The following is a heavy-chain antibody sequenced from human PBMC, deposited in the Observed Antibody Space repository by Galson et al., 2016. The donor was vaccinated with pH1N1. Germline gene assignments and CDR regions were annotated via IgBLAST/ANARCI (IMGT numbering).Heavy chain of an antibody. CDR2: IYYGGKT. V-gene: IGHV4-31*03. D-gene: IGHD2-15*01. CDR3: ASDHCSGGSCYSGFDP. J-gene: IGHJ5*02. Sequence: TLSLTCTVSGGSMTSGHYYWSWIRQLPDKGLEWIGYIYYGGKTYSNPSLKSRLTISVDTSKNQFSLKLNSVTAADTAVYYCASDHCSGGSCYSGFDPWGQGILVTVSS. CDR1: GGSMTSGHYY.